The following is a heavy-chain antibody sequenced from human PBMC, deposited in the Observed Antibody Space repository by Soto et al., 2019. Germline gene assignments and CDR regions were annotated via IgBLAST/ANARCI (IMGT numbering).Heavy chain of an antibody. V-gene: IGHV3-15*01. Sequence: GGSLRLSCAASGFTFSNAWMSWVRQAPGKGLEWVGRIKSKTDGGTTDYAAPVKGRFTISRDDSKNTLYLQMNSLKTEDTAVYYCATGYPQTSNCDYWGQGTLVTVSS. CDR2: IKSKTDGGTT. D-gene: IGHD2-15*01. CDR1: GFTFSNAW. J-gene: IGHJ4*02. CDR3: ATGYPQTSNCDY.